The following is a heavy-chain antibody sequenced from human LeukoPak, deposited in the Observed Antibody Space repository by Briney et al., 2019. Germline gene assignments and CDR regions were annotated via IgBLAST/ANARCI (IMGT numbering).Heavy chain of an antibody. CDR2: ISAYNGNT. J-gene: IGHJ4*02. CDR3: ARSQAPNDYSSL. D-gene: IGHD4-11*01. V-gene: IGHV1-18*01. Sequence: ASVKVSCKASGYTFTGYGISWVRQVPGQGLEWMGWISAYNGNTNYAQKLQGRVTMTTDTSTSTAYMELRSLRSDDTAVYYCARSQAPNDYSSLWGQGTLVTVSS. CDR1: GYTFTGYG.